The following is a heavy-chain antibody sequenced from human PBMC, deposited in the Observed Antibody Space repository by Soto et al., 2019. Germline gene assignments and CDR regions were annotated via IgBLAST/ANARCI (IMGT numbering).Heavy chain of an antibody. CDR3: ARGPTDYYDNSANYFLDY. CDR1: GYTFITYG. J-gene: IGHJ4*02. Sequence: QVQLVQSGAEVKKPGASVKVSCKASGYTFITYGVSWVRQAPGQGLDWLGWISTYNGNTRYAERLQGRVTMTTDTTTYTAYIELRNLRSDDTAVYYCARGPTDYYDNSANYFLDYWGQGTLVTVSS. D-gene: IGHD3-22*01. V-gene: IGHV1-18*01. CDR2: ISTYNGNT.